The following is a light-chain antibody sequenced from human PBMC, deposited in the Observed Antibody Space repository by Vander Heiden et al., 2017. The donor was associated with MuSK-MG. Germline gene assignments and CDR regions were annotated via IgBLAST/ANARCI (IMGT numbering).Light chain of an antibody. CDR2: WAS. Sequence: DIVMTQSPDSLAVSLGERATINCKSSQSVLYSSNNKNYLAWYQRKPGQPPKLVIYWASTRESGVPDRFSGSGSGTDFTLTISSLQAADVAVYYCQQYYSTPWTFGQGTKVEIK. CDR1: QSVLYSSNNKNY. CDR3: QQYYSTPWT. J-gene: IGKJ1*01. V-gene: IGKV4-1*01.